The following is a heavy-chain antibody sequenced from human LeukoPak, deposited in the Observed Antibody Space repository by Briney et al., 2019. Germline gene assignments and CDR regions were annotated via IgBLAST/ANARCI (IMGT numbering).Heavy chain of an antibody. Sequence: PGGSLRLSCAASGFTFSSYAMHWVRQAPGKGLEWVAVISYDGSNKYYADSVKGRFTISRENSKKTLYLQMNSLRAEDTAVYYCASSYGDYDAYYYYGMDVWGRGTTVTVSS. CDR1: GFTFSSYA. D-gene: IGHD4-17*01. V-gene: IGHV3-30-3*01. CDR3: ASSYGDYDAYYYYGMDV. J-gene: IGHJ6*02. CDR2: ISYDGSNK.